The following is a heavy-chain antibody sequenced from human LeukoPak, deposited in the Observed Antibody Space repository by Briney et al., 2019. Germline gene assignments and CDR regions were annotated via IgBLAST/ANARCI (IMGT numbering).Heavy chain of an antibody. CDR3: ARDLPGNRENSGWYEFHWFDP. CDR1: GFTFSDYY. CDR2: ISSSGSTI. D-gene: IGHD6-19*01. Sequence: GGPLRLSCAASGFTFSDYYMSWIRQAPGKGLEWVSYISSSGSTIYYADSVKGRFTISRDNAKNSLYLQMNSLRAEDTAVYYCARDLPGNRENSGWYEFHWFDPWGQGTLVTVSS. J-gene: IGHJ5*02. V-gene: IGHV3-11*01.